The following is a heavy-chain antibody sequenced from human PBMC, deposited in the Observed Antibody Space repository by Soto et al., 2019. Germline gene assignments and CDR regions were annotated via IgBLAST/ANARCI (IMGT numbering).Heavy chain of an antibody. D-gene: IGHD2-8*01. CDR1: GYTLTELS. Sequence: GASVKVSCKVSGYTLTELSMHWVRQAPGKGLEWMGGFDPEDGETIYAQKFQGRVIMTEDTSTDTAYMELSSLRSEDTAVYYCATDINCTNGVCYLNWGQGTLVTVSS. CDR3: ATDINCTNGVCYLN. CDR2: FDPEDGET. V-gene: IGHV1-24*01. J-gene: IGHJ4*02.